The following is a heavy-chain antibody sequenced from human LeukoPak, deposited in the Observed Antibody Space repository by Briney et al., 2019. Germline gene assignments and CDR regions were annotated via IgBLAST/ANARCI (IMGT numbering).Heavy chain of an antibody. J-gene: IGHJ5*02. V-gene: IGHV3-23*01. CDR1: GFTFSSYA. Sequence: GGSLRLSWAASGFTFSSYAMSWVRQAPGKGLEWVSAISGSGGSTYYADSVKGRFTISRDNSKNTLYLQMNSLRAEDTAVYYCAKDTIKSSIASPNWFDPWGQGTLVTVSS. CDR3: AKDTIKSSIASPNWFDP. CDR2: ISGSGGST. D-gene: IGHD6-6*01.